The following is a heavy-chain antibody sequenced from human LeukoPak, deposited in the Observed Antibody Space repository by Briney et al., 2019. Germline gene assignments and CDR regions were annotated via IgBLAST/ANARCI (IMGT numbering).Heavy chain of an antibody. CDR2: IYTSGST. CDR1: GGSISSYY. CDR3: ASFRIAAAGTAIEGSDY. Sequence: SETLSLTCTVSGGSISSYYWSWIRQPAGKGLEWIGRIYTSGSTNYNPSLKSRVTMSVDTSKNQFSLKLSSVTAADTAVYYCASFRIAAAGTAIEGSDYWGQGTLVTVSS. D-gene: IGHD6-13*01. J-gene: IGHJ4*02. V-gene: IGHV4-4*07.